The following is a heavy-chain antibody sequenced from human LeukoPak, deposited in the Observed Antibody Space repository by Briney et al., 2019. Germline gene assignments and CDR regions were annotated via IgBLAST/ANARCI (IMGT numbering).Heavy chain of an antibody. D-gene: IGHD6-19*01. CDR2: INGDGSST. CDR3: ARGYSSGSRWGY. CDR1: GFTFSSYW. Sequence: GGSLRLSCAASGFTFSSYWTHWVRQVPGKGLVWVSRINGDGSSTNYADAVKGRFTISRDNTKNTLYLQMNSLRAEDTAVYYCARGYSSGSRWGYWGQGTLVTVSS. V-gene: IGHV3-74*01. J-gene: IGHJ4*02.